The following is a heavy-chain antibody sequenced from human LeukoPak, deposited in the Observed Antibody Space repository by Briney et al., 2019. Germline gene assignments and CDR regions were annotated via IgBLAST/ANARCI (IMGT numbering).Heavy chain of an antibody. CDR2: ISSSGSTI. CDR1: GFTFSSYE. D-gene: IGHD2-2*02. Sequence: GGSLRLSCAASGFTFSSYEMNWVRQAPGKGLEWVSYISSSGSTIYYADSVKGRFTISRDNAKNSLYLQMNSLRAEDTALYYCAKDETSSYTRFDYWGQGTLVTVSS. J-gene: IGHJ4*02. CDR3: AKDETSSYTRFDY. V-gene: IGHV3-48*03.